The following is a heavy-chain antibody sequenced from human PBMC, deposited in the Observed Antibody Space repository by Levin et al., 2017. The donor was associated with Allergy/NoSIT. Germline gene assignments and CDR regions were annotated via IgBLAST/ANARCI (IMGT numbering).Heavy chain of an antibody. CDR3: GIRLGELTFNDYDY. V-gene: IGHV3-23*01. Sequence: SGGSLRLSCTASGFTFSNYAMSWVRQAPGKGLEWVAAISGSSAKTYHADSVKDRFIISRDNSHNTLYLQMSSLRAEDTAVYYCGIRLGELTFNDYDYWGQGTLVTVSS. J-gene: IGHJ4*02. D-gene: IGHD3-16*01. CDR1: GFTFSNYA. CDR2: ISGSSAKT.